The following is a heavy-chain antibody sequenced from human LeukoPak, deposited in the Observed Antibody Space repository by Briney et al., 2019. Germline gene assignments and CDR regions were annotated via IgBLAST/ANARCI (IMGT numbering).Heavy chain of an antibody. CDR3: ARDRLRPYFDY. D-gene: IGHD5-12*01. J-gene: IGHJ4*02. CDR1: GFTFSDYY. CDR2: ISSSGSTI. Sequence: GGSLRLSCAASGFTFSDYYMSWIRQAPGKGLEWVSYISSSGSTIYYADSVKGRFTISRDNAKNSLYPQMNSLRAEDTAVYYCARDRLRPYFDYWGQGTLVTVSS. V-gene: IGHV3-11*01.